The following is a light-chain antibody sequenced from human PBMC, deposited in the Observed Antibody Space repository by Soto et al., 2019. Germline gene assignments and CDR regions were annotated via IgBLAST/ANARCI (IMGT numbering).Light chain of an antibody. Sequence: QSALTQPASVSGSTGQSITSSCTGTSSDVGGYNYVSWYQQHPGKAPKLMIYEVSNRPSGVSNRFSGSKSGNTASLTISGLQAEDEADYYCSSYTSSGTYVFGTGTKVTVL. CDR2: EVS. CDR1: SSDVGGYNY. V-gene: IGLV2-14*01. J-gene: IGLJ1*01. CDR3: SSYTSSGTYV.